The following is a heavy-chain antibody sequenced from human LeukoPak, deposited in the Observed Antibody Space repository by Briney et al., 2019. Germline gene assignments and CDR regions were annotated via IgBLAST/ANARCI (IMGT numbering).Heavy chain of an antibody. J-gene: IGHJ4*02. Sequence: ESGPALVKPTQTLTLTCTFSGFSLNASGMCVSWIRQPPGKGLEWIGYVYYSGSTNYNPSLKSRVTISVDTSKNQFSLRLSSVTAADTAVYYCATLAVAGMRSVDYWGQGTLVTVSS. CDR2: VYYSGST. V-gene: IGHV4-61*08. D-gene: IGHD6-19*01. CDR3: ATLAVAGMRSVDY. CDR1: GFSLNASGMC.